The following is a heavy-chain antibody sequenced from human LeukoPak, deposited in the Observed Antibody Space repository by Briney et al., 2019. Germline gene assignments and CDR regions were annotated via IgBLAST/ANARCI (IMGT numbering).Heavy chain of an antibody. D-gene: IGHD3-10*01. CDR3: ARGEYYYGSGSYYRY. Sequence: GGSLRLSCAASGFTFSSYAMHWVRQAPGMGLEWVAVISYDGGNKYYADSVKGRFTISRDNSKNTLYLQMNSLRAEDTAVYYCARGEYYYGSGSYYRYWGQGTLVTVSS. CDR1: GFTFSSYA. J-gene: IGHJ4*02. CDR2: ISYDGGNK. V-gene: IGHV3-30-3*01.